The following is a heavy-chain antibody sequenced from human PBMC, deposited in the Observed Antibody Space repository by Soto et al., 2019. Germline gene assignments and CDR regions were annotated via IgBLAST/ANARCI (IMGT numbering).Heavy chain of an antibody. D-gene: IGHD6-6*01. CDR1: GFTFSDYY. J-gene: IGHJ6*02. CDR3: ARASSIAARSNREASYYYGMDV. CDR2: ISSSGSTI. Sequence: GGSLRLSCAASGFTFSDYYMRWIRQAPGKGLEWVSYISSSGSTIYYADSVKGRFTISRDDAKNSLYLQMNSPRAEDTAVYYCARASSIAARSNREASYYYGMDVWGQGTTVTVSS. V-gene: IGHV3-11*01.